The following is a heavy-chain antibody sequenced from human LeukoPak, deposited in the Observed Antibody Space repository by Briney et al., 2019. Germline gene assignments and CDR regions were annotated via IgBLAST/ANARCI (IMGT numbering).Heavy chain of an antibody. V-gene: IGHV3-7*01. Sequence: GGSLRLSCAAAGFTFSRFWLSWVRQAPDKGLEWVANINEDGSEAYYVDSVKGRFTISRDNPKNSVSLQMNSLRAEDTALYYCARREWLRHERTGYYAFDAWGQGTLVTVSS. D-gene: IGHD1-26*01. CDR3: ARREWLRHERTGYYAFDA. CDR1: GFTFSRFW. J-gene: IGHJ5*02. CDR2: INEDGSEA.